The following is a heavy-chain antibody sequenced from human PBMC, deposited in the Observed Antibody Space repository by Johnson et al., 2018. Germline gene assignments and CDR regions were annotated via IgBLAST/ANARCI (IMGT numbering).Heavy chain of an antibody. Sequence: QVQLVQSGGGVVQPGRSLRLSCVASGFNFKNHGIHWVRQAPGKGLDWVAVISNDGTNKHSGDSVKGRFTISRDNSKNTLYLQMNSLRVEDTAMYYCAKDRAHYYNSGSFDYWGQGTLVTVSS. CDR3: AKDRAHYYNSGSFDY. CDR1: GFNFKNHG. V-gene: IGHV3-30*18. D-gene: IGHD3-10*01. CDR2: ISNDGTNK. J-gene: IGHJ4*02.